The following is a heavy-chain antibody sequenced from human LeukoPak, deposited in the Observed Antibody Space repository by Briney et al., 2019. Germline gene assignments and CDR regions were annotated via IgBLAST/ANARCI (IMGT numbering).Heavy chain of an antibody. CDR2: ISWNSGSI. J-gene: IGHJ3*02. D-gene: IGHD3-10*01. V-gene: IGHV3-9*01. Sequence: PGGSLRLSCAASGFTFDDYAMHWVRQAPGKGLEWVSGISWNSGSIGYADSVKGRFTISRDNAKNSLYLQMNSLRAEDTALYYCAKASNQPLWFGDAFDIWGQGTMVTVSS. CDR1: GFTFDDYA. CDR3: AKASNQPLWFGDAFDI.